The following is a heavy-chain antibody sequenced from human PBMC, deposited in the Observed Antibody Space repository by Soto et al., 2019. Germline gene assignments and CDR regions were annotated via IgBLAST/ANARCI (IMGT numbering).Heavy chain of an antibody. CDR2: IYHSGST. J-gene: IGHJ5*02. CDR1: GGSISSGGYS. Sequence: PSETLSLTCAVSGGSISSGGYSWSWIRQPPGKGLEWIGYIYHSGSTYYNPSLKSRVTISVDRSKNQFSLKLSSVTAADTAVYYCARLRWGSNWFDPWGQGTLVTVSS. CDR3: ARLRWGSNWFDP. D-gene: IGHD2-21*01. V-gene: IGHV4-30-2*01.